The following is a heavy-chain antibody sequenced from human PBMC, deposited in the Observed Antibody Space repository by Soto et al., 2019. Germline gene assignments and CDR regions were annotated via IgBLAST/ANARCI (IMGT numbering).Heavy chain of an antibody. D-gene: IGHD5-18*01. Sequence: VQLLESGGGLVQRGGSLRLSCAASGFTFSTFAMTWVRQAPGKGLEWIGEINHSGSTNYSPSLESRVTISLDTSNNQFSLKLSSVTAADTAVYYCARGPGYSYGYSVYYYYYGMDVWGQGTTVTVSS. CDR3: ARGPGYSYGYSVYYYYYGMDV. CDR2: INHSGST. CDR1: GFTFSTFA. V-gene: IGHV4-34*01. J-gene: IGHJ6*02.